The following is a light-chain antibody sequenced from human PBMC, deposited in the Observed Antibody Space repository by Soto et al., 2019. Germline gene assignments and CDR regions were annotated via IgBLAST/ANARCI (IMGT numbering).Light chain of an antibody. Sequence: EIVLTQSPGTLSLSPGERATLSCRASQSVSTNYLAWYQQKPGQTPRLLIYGAFGRATGIPDRFSGSGSGTDFPLTISRLEPEDFSVYYCQQYDSSPYTFGQGTKLEIK. J-gene: IGKJ2*01. CDR1: QSVSTNY. V-gene: IGKV3-20*01. CDR2: GAF. CDR3: QQYDSSPYT.